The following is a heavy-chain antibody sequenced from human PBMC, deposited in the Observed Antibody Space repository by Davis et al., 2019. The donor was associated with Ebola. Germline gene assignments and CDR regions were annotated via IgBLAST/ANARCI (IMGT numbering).Heavy chain of an antibody. Sequence: ASVKVSCKASGYTFTNYGITWVRQAPGQGLDWMGWINPHNGNTNYAQNVQGRVIMTSDTATTTAYMEVGSLRSDDTAVYYCARAQFPTTSDHWGQGTLVTVSS. V-gene: IGHV1-18*04. CDR3: ARAQFPTTSDH. J-gene: IGHJ4*02. CDR1: GYTFTNYG. CDR2: INPHNGNT. D-gene: IGHD1-1*01.